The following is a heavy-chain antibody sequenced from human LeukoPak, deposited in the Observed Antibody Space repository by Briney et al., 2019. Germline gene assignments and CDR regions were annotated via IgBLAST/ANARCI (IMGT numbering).Heavy chain of an antibody. D-gene: IGHD6-19*01. CDR1: GFSFSTYG. Sequence: GGSLRLSCAASGFSFSTYGMHWVRQAPGKGLEWVSFIRYDGSNKYYADSVEGRFTISRDNSNNTLYLQMNSLRAEDTAVYYCYTEGGYSSGRYPFDYWGQGTLVTVSS. CDR2: IRYDGSNK. V-gene: IGHV3-30*02. CDR3: YTEGGYSSGRYPFDY. J-gene: IGHJ4*02.